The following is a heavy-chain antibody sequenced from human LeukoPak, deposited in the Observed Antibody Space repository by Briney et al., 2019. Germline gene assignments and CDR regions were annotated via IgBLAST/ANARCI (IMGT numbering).Heavy chain of an antibody. CDR2: IYPGDSDT. D-gene: IGHD3-22*01. CDR3: ARGTYDYDSSGLNRLNAFDI. V-gene: IGHV5-51*01. CDR1: GYSFTSYW. J-gene: IGHJ3*02. Sequence: GESLKISCKGSGYSFTSYWNGWLRQMPGRGLEWMGMIYPGDSDTRYSPSFQGQVTISADKSISTAYLQWSSLKASDTAVYYCARGTYDYDSSGLNRLNAFDIWGQGTMVTVSS.